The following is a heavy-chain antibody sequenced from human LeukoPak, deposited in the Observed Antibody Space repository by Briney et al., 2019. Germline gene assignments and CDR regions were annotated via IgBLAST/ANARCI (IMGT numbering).Heavy chain of an antibody. D-gene: IGHD6-6*01. V-gene: IGHV3-53*01. CDR3: ARVPIASSSGDYRYGMDV. CDR2: IYSGGST. Sequence: GGSLRLSCAASGFTVGSNYMSWVRQAPGKGLEWVSIIYSGGSTYYADSVKGRFTISRDDSKNTLYLQMNSLGAEDTAVYYCARVPIASSSGDYRYGMDVWGQGTTVTVSS. CDR1: GFTVGSNY. J-gene: IGHJ6*02.